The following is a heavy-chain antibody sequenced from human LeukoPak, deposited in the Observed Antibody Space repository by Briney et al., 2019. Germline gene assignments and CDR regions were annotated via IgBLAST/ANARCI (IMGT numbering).Heavy chain of an antibody. CDR1: GVSISSYY. J-gene: IGHJ6*03. Sequence: SETLSLTCTASGVSISSYYWSWIRQPPGKGLEWVGYIYYSGSTNYNPSLKSRVTISVDTSKNQFSLKLSSVTAADTAVYYCAREVPYYDFWSGYYYYYYMDVWGKGTTVTVSS. CDR3: AREVPYYDFWSGYYYYYYMDV. V-gene: IGHV4-59*12. CDR2: IYYSGST. D-gene: IGHD3-3*01.